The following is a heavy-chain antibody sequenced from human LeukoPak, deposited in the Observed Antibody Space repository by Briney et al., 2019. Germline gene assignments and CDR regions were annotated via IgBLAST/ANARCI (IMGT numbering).Heavy chain of an antibody. V-gene: IGHV3-30*02. CDR1: GFTFSNYG. CDR3: AKSADIAAAGNFDY. D-gene: IGHD6-13*01. Sequence: GGSLRLSCAASGFTFSNYGMHWVRQAPGKGLEWVAFIRYGGSYKYYADSMRGRFTVSRDNSKNTVYLQMNSLRAEDTAVYYCAKSADIAAAGNFDYWGQGTLATVSS. J-gene: IGHJ4*02. CDR2: IRYGGSYK.